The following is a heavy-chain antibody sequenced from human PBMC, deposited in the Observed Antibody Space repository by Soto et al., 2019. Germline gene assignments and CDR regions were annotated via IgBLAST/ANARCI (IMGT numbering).Heavy chain of an antibody. J-gene: IGHJ4*02. D-gene: IGHD3-22*01. Sequence: LRLSCAVSGITVSSYYMSWVRQAAGKGLEWVSVIYAGSITYYADSVKGRFTIYRDNSKNTLNLEMNSLRVEDTAVYYCARIPYDNSGTIFDYWGQGTLVTVSS. CDR3: ARIPYDNSGTIFDY. CDR1: GITVSSYY. CDR2: IYAGSIT. V-gene: IGHV3-53*01.